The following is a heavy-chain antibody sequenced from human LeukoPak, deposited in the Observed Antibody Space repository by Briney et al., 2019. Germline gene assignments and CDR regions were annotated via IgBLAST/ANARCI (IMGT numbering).Heavy chain of an antibody. J-gene: IGHJ4*02. Sequence: KTSQTLSLTCVISGDSVSSNSVAWNWIRQSPSRGLEWLGGTYYRSKWYNDYAVSVKSRITVNPDTSKNQFSLQLDSVTPEDTAVYYCARLSSGAGGDFDCWGQGTLVTVSS. CDR2: TYYRSKWYN. V-gene: IGHV6-1*01. CDR3: ARLSSGAGGDFDC. D-gene: IGHD6-19*01. CDR1: GDSVSSNSVA.